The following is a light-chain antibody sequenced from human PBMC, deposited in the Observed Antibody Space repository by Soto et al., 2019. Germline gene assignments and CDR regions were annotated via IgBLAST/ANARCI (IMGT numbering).Light chain of an antibody. Sequence: ALTQPAAVSGSPGQSITISCTGTSSDIGTYHYVSWYQQHPGKAPKLIIYEVNNRPSGISNRFSGSKSDNTASLTISGLQAEDEGDYYCISYTTSTSTPYVFGSGTKVTVL. J-gene: IGLJ1*01. CDR1: SSDIGTYHY. V-gene: IGLV2-14*01. CDR3: ISYTTSTSTPYV. CDR2: EVN.